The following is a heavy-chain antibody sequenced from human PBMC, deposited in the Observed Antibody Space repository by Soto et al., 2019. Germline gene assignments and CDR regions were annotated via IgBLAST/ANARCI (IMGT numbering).Heavy chain of an antibody. Sequence: SETLSLTCTVSGGSISSSSYYWGWFRQPPGKGLEWIGSIYYSGSTYYNPSLKSRVTISVDTSKNQFSLKLSSVTAADTAVYYCASPYYYDSSGYFDYWGQGTLVT. V-gene: IGHV4-39*01. CDR3: ASPYYYDSSGYFDY. J-gene: IGHJ4*02. D-gene: IGHD3-22*01. CDR1: GGSISSSSYY. CDR2: IYYSGST.